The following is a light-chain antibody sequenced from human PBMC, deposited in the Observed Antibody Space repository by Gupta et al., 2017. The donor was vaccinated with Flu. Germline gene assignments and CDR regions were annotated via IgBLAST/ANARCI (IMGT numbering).Light chain of an antibody. V-gene: IGKV2-30*01. Sequence: DAVMTQSPLSLSVTLGQSASISCRSSQSLVYSDGDSYVSWFHQRPGQSPRRLIYKASNRDSGVPDRISGSGSGTDFTLRISRVEAEDFGVYYCMHSTRWPWTFGQGTKVEIK. CDR2: KAS. CDR1: QSLVYSDGDSY. CDR3: MHSTRWPWT. J-gene: IGKJ1*01.